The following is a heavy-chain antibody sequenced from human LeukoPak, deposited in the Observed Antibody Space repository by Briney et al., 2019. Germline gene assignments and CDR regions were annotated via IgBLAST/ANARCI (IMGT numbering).Heavy chain of an antibody. J-gene: IGHJ4*02. CDR2: ISGSGGST. Sequence: PGGSLRLSCAASGFTFSSYAMSWVRQAPGKGLEWVSAISGSGGSTYYADSVKGRFTISRDNSKNTLYLQMNSLRAEDTAVYYCARDPADYDDYYFDYWGQGTLVTVSS. CDR3: ARDPADYDDYYFDY. D-gene: IGHD4-17*01. CDR1: GFTFSSYA. V-gene: IGHV3-23*01.